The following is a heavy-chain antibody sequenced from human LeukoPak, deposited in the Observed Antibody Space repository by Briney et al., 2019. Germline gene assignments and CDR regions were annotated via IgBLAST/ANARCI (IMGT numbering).Heavy chain of an antibody. D-gene: IGHD3-10*01. CDR2: IYHSGST. V-gene: IGHV4-34*01. Sequence: SETLSLTCAVYGGSFSGYYWSWIRQPPGKGLEWIGEIYHSGSTNYNPSLKSRVTISVDTSKNQFSLKLSSVTAADTAVYYCARDRPQIYGSGSYYGNFYYYYYGMDVWGQGTTVTVSS. CDR3: ARDRPQIYGSGSYYGNFYYYYYGMDV. J-gene: IGHJ6*02. CDR1: GGSFSGYY.